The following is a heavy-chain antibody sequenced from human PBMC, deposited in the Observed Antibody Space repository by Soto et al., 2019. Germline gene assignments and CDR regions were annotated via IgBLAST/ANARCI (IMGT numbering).Heavy chain of an antibody. V-gene: IGHV1-69*19. CDR1: GGTFNTYA. CDR3: AREVQVRTPAFVY. Sequence: QVQLVQSGAEMKKPGSSVKVSCQSSGGTFNTYAMNWVRQAPGQGPEWMGDISPMFGAANYAPKFQGRVTITADESTGTSYMQLSSLTSEDTDLYFCAREVQVRTPAFVYWGQGTLVTVSS. J-gene: IGHJ4*02. CDR2: ISPMFGAA. D-gene: IGHD3-10*01.